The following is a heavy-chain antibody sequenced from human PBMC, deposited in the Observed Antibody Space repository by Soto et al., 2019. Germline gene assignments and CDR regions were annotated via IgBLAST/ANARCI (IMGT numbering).Heavy chain of an antibody. V-gene: IGHV4-59*01. Sequence: SELRSDTCSVAAGSIGRYYWIWIIKSPVKGLEWIAYVSYSGATRYNPSLESRVTISVDTSKNQFSLRLNSVTAADTAVYYCARDGQYDSGGDYSPFDHWGQGTLVTGSS. CDR2: VSYSGAT. D-gene: IGHD3-22*01. CDR1: AGSIGRYY. J-gene: IGHJ4*02. CDR3: ARDGQYDSGGDYSPFDH.